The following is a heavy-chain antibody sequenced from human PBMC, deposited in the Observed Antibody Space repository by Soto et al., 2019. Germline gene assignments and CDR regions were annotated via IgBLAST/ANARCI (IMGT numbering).Heavy chain of an antibody. CDR3: ARVWFGEFSFGGVDY. CDR1: GFIFSNYA. J-gene: IGHJ4*02. CDR2: ISYDGSNK. V-gene: IGHV3-30-3*01. D-gene: IGHD3-10*01. Sequence: QVQLVESGGGVVQPGRSLRLSCAASGFIFSNYALHWVRQAPGKGLEWVAVISYDGSNKYYADSVKGRFTISRDNSNNTLYLQMNSLTAEDTARYYCARVWFGEFSFGGVDYWGQGTLVTVTS.